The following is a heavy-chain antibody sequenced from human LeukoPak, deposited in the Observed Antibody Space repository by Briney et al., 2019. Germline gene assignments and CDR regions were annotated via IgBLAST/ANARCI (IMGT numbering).Heavy chain of an antibody. Sequence: GGSLRLSCAASGFTFSSYSMNWVRQAPGEGLEWFSSFTSSSSYIYYADSVEGRFTISRDNAKNSLYLQMNSLGDEDTAVYYCASGRNVGITGTTGAFDIWGQGTMVTVSS. V-gene: IGHV3-21*01. J-gene: IGHJ3*02. CDR1: GFTFSSYS. CDR3: ASGRNVGITGTTGAFDI. D-gene: IGHD1-7*01. CDR2: FTSSSSYI.